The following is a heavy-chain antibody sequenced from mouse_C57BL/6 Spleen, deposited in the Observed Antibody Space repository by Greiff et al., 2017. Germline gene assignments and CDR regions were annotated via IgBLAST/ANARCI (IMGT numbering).Heavy chain of an antibody. CDR2: ISDGGSYT. J-gene: IGHJ2*01. V-gene: IGHV5-4*01. CDR1: GFTFSSYA. Sequence: EVHLVESGGGLVKPGGSLKLSCAASGFTFSSYAMSWVRQTPEKRLEWVATISDGGSYTYYPDNVKGRFTISRDNATNNLYLQMSHLKSEDTAMYYCARERVYGDYFDYWGQGTTLTVSS. D-gene: IGHD1-1*02. CDR3: ARERVYGDYFDY.